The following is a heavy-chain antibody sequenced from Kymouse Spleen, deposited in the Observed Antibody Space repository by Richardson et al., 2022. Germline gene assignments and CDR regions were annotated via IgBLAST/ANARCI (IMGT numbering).Heavy chain of an antibody. Sequence: QVQLQQWGAGLLKPSETLSLTCAVYGGSFSGYYWSWIRQPPGKGLEWIGEINHSGSTNYNPSLKSRVTISVDTSKNQFSLKLSSVTAADTAVYYCAGSSYNWTDDAFDIWGQGTMVTVSS. CDR1: GGSFSGYY. J-gene: IGHJ3*02. CDR2: INHSGST. D-gene: IGHD1-20*01,IGHD1-7*01. V-gene: IGHV4-34*01. CDR3: AGSSYNWTDDAFDI.